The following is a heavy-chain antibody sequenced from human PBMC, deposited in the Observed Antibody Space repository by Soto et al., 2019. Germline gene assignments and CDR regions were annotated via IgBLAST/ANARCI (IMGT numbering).Heavy chain of an antibody. J-gene: IGHJ5*02. D-gene: IGHD3-22*01. CDR3: STNYYDSRGYDNWFDP. CDR1: GFTFGDYA. CDR2: IRSKAYGGTT. V-gene: IGHV3-49*05. Sequence: EVQLVESGGGLVKPGRSLRLSCTTSGFTFGDYAMSWFRQAPGKGLEWVGFIRSKAYGGTTYYAASVKGRFTISRDDSKSIAYLQMNSLKTEDTALYYCSTNYYDSRGYDNWFDPWVQGTLVTVSS.